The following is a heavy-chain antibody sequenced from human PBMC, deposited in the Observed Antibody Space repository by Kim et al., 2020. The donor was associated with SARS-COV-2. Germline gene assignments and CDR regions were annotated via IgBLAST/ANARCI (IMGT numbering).Heavy chain of an antibody. J-gene: IGHJ4*02. D-gene: IGHD3-16*02. CDR2: INTDTGNP. Sequence: ASVKVSCKASGYTFTNNAISWVRQAPGQGLEWMGWINTDTGNPTYSQAFTRRFVFSGDTSVTTAYLQISSLEAEDTALYYCARVIRGTYRYTDYWGQGTL. V-gene: IGHV7-4-1*02. CDR1: GYTFTNNA. CDR3: ARVIRGTYRYTDY.